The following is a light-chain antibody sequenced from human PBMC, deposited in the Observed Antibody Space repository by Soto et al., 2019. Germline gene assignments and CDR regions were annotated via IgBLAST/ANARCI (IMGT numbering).Light chain of an antibody. J-gene: IGKJ1*01. CDR1: QALVYGDGNTY. V-gene: IGKV2-30*01. Sequence: DVVLTQSPLSLPVTLGQPASISCTSSQALVYGDGNTYLIWVQQRPGQSPRGLIYNVSRRDSGVPDRFSGSGSGTDFTLKISRVEAEDVGIYYCMQKTHWPRTFGQGTKVEIK. CDR3: MQKTHWPRT. CDR2: NVS.